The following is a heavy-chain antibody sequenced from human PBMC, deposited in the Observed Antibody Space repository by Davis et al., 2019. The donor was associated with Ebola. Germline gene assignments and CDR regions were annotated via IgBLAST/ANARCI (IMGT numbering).Heavy chain of an antibody. J-gene: IGHJ4*02. V-gene: IGHV3-30-3*01. CDR2: ISYDGSNK. CDR1: GFTFSSYA. Sequence: GESLKISCAASGFTFSSYAMHWVRQAPGKGLEWVAVISYDGSNKYYADSVKGRFTISRDNSKNTLYLQMNSLRAEDTAVYYCARGRRIRNFDYWGQGTLVTVSS. CDR3: ARGRRIRNFDY. D-gene: IGHD2-15*01.